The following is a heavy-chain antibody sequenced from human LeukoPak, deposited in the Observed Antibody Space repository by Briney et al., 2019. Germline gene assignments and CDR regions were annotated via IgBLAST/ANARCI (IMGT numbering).Heavy chain of an antibody. J-gene: IGHJ4*02. CDR3: AKTFFAVDAGLDY. CDR2: ISGSGGST. V-gene: IGHV3-23*01. CDR1: GFTFSSYA. D-gene: IGHD2-8*01. Sequence: GGSLRLSCAASGFTFSSYAMSWVRQAPGKGLEWVSAISGSGGSTHYADSVKGRFTISRDNSKNTLYLQMNSLRAEDTAVYYCAKTFFAVDAGLDYWGQGTLVTVSS.